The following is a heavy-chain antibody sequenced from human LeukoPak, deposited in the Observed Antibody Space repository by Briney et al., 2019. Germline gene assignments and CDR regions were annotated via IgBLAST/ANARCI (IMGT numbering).Heavy chain of an antibody. CDR2: LSHDGRVE. V-gene: IGHV3-30*03. CDR1: EFRFSRYG. D-gene: IGHD6-13*01. CDR3: ARVDTAAAGTGAFDI. J-gene: IGHJ3*02. Sequence: GGSLRLSCEASEFRFSRYGMHWVRQVPGKGLEWLAILSHDGRVEFYADSVKGRFTISRDNSKNTLYLQMKSLKSEDTAVYYCARVDTAAAGTGAFDIWGQGTMVTVSS.